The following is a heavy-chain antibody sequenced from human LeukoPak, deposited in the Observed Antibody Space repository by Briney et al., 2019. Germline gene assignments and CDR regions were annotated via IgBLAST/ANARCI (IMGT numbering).Heavy chain of an antibody. CDR2: ISYDGSKK. Sequence: PGGSLRLSCAASEFTFSSYVMQWVRQAPGKGLEWVAVISYDGSKKYYADSVKGRFTISRDNSKNTLYVQMNSLRSEDTAVYYCARDSRGTYPNILDYWGQGTLVTVSS. CDR3: ARDSRGTYPNILDY. J-gene: IGHJ4*02. D-gene: IGHD1-26*01. V-gene: IGHV3-30-3*01. CDR1: EFTFSSYV.